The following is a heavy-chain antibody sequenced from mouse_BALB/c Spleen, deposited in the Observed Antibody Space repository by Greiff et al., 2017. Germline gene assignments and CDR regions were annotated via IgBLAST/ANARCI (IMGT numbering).Heavy chain of an antibody. D-gene: IGHD2-14*01. CDR1: GYTFTDYA. V-gene: IGHV1-67*01. J-gene: IGHJ4*01. CDR2: ISNYSGNT. Sequence: VQLQQSGPELVRPGVSVKISCKGSGYTFTDYAMHWVKQSHAKSLEWIGVISNYSGNTNYNQKFKGKATMTVDKSSSTAYMELARLTSEDSAIYYCARGDYRYDWVMDYWGQGTSVTVSS. CDR3: ARGDYRYDWVMDY.